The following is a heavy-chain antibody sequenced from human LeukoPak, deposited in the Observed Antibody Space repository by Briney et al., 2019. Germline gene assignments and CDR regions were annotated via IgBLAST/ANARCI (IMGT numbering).Heavy chain of an antibody. D-gene: IGHD6-13*01. CDR2: INTNTGNP. J-gene: IGHJ6*02. V-gene: IGHV7-4-1*02. CDR3: ARPGQVGFGAAAGTDQWGYYYYGMDV. Sequence: VASVKVSCKASGYTFTSCAMNWVRQAPGQGLEWMGWINTNTGNPTYAQGFTGRFVFSLDTSVSTAYLQISSLKAEDTAVYYCARPGQVGFGAAAGTDQWGYYYYGMDVWGQGTTVTVSS. CDR1: GYTFTSCA.